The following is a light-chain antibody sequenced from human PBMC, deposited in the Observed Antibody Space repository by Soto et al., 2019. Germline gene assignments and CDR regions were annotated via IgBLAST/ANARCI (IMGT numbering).Light chain of an antibody. CDR3: CSYAGSSTFGV. CDR2: EVT. J-gene: IGLJ2*01. V-gene: IGLV2-23*02. CDR1: SSDVGSYNL. Sequence: QSVLTQPASVSGSPGQSITISCTGTSSDVGSYNLVSWYQQHPGKAPKLMIYEVTKRPSGVSNRFSGSKSGNMASLTISGLQAEDEADYYCCSYAGSSTFGVFGGGTKVTVL.